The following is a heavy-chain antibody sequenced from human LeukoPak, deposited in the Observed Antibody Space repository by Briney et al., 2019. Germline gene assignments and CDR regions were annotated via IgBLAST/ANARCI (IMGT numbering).Heavy chain of an antibody. Sequence: GGSLRLSCAASGFSFDDYARHWVRQAPGKGLEWVSGISWNSGSIGYADSVKGRFTISRDNAKNSLYLQMNSLRAEDMALYYCAKVASSSWYGGPFDYWGQGTLVTASA. D-gene: IGHD6-13*01. J-gene: IGHJ4*02. CDR3: AKVASSSWYGGPFDY. CDR1: GFSFDDYA. CDR2: ISWNSGSI. V-gene: IGHV3-9*03.